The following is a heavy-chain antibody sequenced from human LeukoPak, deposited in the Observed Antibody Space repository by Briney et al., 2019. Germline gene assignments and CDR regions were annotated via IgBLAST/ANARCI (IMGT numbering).Heavy chain of an antibody. Sequence: SETLSLTCTVSGGSISSYYWSWVRQAPGKGLEWIGYIYYSGSTKYKSSLKSRVTISVDTSKNQFSLKLSSVTAADTAVYYCARHESHGGNSRSYFDYWGQGTLVTVSS. CDR3: ARHESHGGNSRSYFDY. J-gene: IGHJ4*02. D-gene: IGHD4-23*01. V-gene: IGHV4-59*08. CDR1: GGSISSYY. CDR2: IYYSGST.